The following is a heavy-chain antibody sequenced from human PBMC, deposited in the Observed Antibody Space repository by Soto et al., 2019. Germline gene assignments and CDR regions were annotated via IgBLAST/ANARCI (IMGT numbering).Heavy chain of an antibody. J-gene: IGHJ4*02. CDR1: GYTFTGYY. D-gene: IGHD2-15*01. V-gene: IGHV1-2*04. CDR2: INPNSGGT. Sequence: ASVKVSCKASGYTFTGYYMHWVRQAPGQGLEWMGWINPNSGGTNYAQKFQGWVTMTRDTSISTAYMELSRLRSDDTTVYYCVVEVYCSGSSCFESDHWGQGTLVTVSS. CDR3: VVEVYCSGSSCFESDH.